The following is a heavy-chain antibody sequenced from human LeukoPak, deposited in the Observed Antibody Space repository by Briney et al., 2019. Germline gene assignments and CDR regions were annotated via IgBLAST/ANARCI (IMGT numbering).Heavy chain of an antibody. CDR3: ARRGRYYYYYYGMDV. Sequence: KPSETLSLTCAVYGGSFSGYYWSWIRQPPGKGLEWIGEINRSGSTNYNPSLKSRVTISVDTSKNQFSLKLSSVTAADTAVYYCARRGRYYYYYYGMDVWGKGTTVTVSS. D-gene: IGHD3-16*01. V-gene: IGHV4-34*01. CDR1: GGSFSGYY. J-gene: IGHJ6*04. CDR2: INRSGST.